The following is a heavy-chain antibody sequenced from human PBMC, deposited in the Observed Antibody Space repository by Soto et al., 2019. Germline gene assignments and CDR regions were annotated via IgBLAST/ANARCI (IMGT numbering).Heavy chain of an antibody. V-gene: IGHV4-39*01. Sequence: PSETLSLTCTVSGGSISSSSYYWGWIRQPPGKGLEWIGTIYYSGSTYYNPSLKSRVTISVDTSKNQFSLKLSSVTAADTAVYYCVRIYSYGRDYFDYWGQGTLVTVPS. D-gene: IGHD5-18*01. CDR3: VRIYSYGRDYFDY. CDR2: IYYSGST. J-gene: IGHJ4*02. CDR1: GGSISSSSYY.